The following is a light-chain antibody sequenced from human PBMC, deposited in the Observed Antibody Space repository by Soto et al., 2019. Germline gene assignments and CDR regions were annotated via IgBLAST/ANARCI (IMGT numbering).Light chain of an antibody. CDR2: AAS. V-gene: IGKV1-39*01. CDR1: QSISSY. Sequence: DIQVTQSPSSLSASVGDRVTITCRASQSISSYLNWYQQKPWKAPKLLIYAASSLQSGVPSRFSGSGSWTDFTLTISTLQPEDFAPYYCQQSYSTPRTFGQGTKLEIK. J-gene: IGKJ2*01. CDR3: QQSYSTPRT.